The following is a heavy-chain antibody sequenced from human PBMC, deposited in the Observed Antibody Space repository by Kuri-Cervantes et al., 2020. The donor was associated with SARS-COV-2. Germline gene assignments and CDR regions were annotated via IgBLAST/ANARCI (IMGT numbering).Heavy chain of an antibody. Sequence: GGSLRLSCAASGFTFSSYGMHWVRQAPGKGLEWVAVISYDGSNKYYADSVKGRFTISRDNSKNTLYLQMNSLRAEDTAVYYCARVPKNYDFWSGEFFDMDVWGQGITVTVSS. CDR2: ISYDGSNK. CDR1: GFTFSSYG. D-gene: IGHD3-3*01. CDR3: ARVPKNYDFWSGEFFDMDV. J-gene: IGHJ6*02. V-gene: IGHV3-30*03.